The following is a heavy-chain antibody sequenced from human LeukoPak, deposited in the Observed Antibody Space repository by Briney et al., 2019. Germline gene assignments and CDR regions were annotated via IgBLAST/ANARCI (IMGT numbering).Heavy chain of an antibody. CDR2: MNPNSGNT. CDR1: GYTFTGYY. V-gene: IGHV1-8*03. D-gene: IGHD3-3*01. J-gene: IGHJ3*02. Sequence: ASVKVSCKASGYTFTGYYMHWVRQATGQGLEWMGWMNPNSGNTGYAQKFQGRVTITRNTSISTAYMELSSLRSEDTAVYYCARGGMVISAFDIWGQGTMVTVSS. CDR3: ARGGMVISAFDI.